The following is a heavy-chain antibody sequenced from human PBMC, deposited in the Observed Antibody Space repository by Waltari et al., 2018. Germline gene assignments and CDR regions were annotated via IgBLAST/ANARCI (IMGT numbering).Heavy chain of an antibody. CDR3: ARGEDTSVDY. V-gene: IGHV5-51*01. Sequence: EVQLVQSGEEVKKHGESLRISWKGSGFSFTNYWIGWVRQIPGKGLEWMGIIYPGDSDTRYSPSFQGQVTISADKSISTADLQWNSLKASDTAMYYCARGEDTSVDYWGQGTLVTVSS. CDR1: GFSFTNYW. J-gene: IGHJ4*02. D-gene: IGHD2-15*01. CDR2: IYPGDSDT.